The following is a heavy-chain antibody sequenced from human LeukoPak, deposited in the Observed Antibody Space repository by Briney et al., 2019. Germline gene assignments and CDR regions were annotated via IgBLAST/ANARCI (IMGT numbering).Heavy chain of an antibody. J-gene: IGHJ4*02. CDR2: IYENGGTT. V-gene: IGHV3-23*01. CDR1: GFTFRSHA. D-gene: IGHD2-21*01. Sequence: RGSLRLSCVGSGFTFRSHAMSWVRQAPEKGLEFVSGIYENGGTTYYADSVKGRFSISRDNSKNTLYLQMDSLRGEDTAVYYCAKDFRIGYSAHFDYWGQGALVTVSS. CDR3: AKDFRIGYSAHFDY.